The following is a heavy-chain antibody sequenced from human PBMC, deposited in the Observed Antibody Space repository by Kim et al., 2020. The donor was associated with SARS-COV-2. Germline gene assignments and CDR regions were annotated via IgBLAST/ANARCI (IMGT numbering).Heavy chain of an antibody. D-gene: IGHD3-3*01. CDR2: IIPILGIA. J-gene: IGHJ6*02. CDR1: GGTFSSYA. CDR3: ARASGYSVGTEKDYYYGMDV. Sequence: SVKVSCKASGGTFSSYAISWVRQAPGQGLEWMGRIIPILGIANYAQKFQGRVTITADKSTSTAYMELSSLRSEDTAVYYCARASGYSVGTEKDYYYGMDVWGQGTTVTVSS. V-gene: IGHV1-69*04.